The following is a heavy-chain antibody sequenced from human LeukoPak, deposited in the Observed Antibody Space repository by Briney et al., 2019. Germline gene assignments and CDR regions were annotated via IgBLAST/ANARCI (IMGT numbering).Heavy chain of an antibody. V-gene: IGHV4-34*01. J-gene: IGHJ4*02. CDR2: INHSGST. D-gene: IGHD2-21*02. Sequence: SETLSLTCAVYGGSFSGYYWSWIRQPPGKGLEWIGEINHSGSTNYNPSLKSRVTISVATSKNPFSLQLSSVTAADTAVYYCARAYCGGDCYSGLYYFDYWGQGTLVTVSS. CDR1: GGSFSGYY. CDR3: ARAYCGGDCYSGLYYFDY.